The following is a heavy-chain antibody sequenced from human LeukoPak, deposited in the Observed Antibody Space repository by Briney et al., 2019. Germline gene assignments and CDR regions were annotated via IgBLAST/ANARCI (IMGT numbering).Heavy chain of an antibody. CDR1: GFTFSSYA. Sequence: SLRLSCAASGFTFSSYAMHWVRQAPGKGLEWVAVISYDGSNKYYADSVKGRFTISRDNSKNTLYLQINSLRAVDTAVYYCAREVPRSGWLRHAASSTVDYWGQGTLVTVSS. J-gene: IGHJ4*02. V-gene: IGHV3-30*04. CDR3: AREVPRSGWLRHAASSTVDY. D-gene: IGHD5-12*01. CDR2: ISYDGSNK.